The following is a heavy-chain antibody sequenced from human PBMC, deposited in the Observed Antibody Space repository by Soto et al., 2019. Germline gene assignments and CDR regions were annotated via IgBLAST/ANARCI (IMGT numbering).Heavy chain of an antibody. Sequence: QVQLVESGGGVVQPGGSLRLSCAASGFTFSTSVMHWVRQAPGKGLEWMAIISYGGVNKYYAASVKGRFTISRDISESTLYLQMNSLRTEATAVYYCAREEFEDGRGHFDYWGQGTLVSVSS. CDR3: AREEFEDGRGHFDY. CDR1: GFTFSTSV. D-gene: IGHD3-22*01. V-gene: IGHV3-30-3*01. CDR2: ISYGGVNK. J-gene: IGHJ4*02.